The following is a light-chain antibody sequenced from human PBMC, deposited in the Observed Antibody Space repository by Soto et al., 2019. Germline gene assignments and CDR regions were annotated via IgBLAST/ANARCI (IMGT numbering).Light chain of an antibody. J-gene: IGKJ4*01. Sequence: EIGLTQSPATLSLSPGERATLSCRASQSVSRYLAWYQQKPGQAPRLLIHDTSTRATGVPDTFSGSGSGTEFTLTISSLEPEHFAMYYCQQRFSWPPTFGGGTHVEIK. V-gene: IGKV3-11*01. CDR3: QQRFSWPPT. CDR2: DTS. CDR1: QSVSRY.